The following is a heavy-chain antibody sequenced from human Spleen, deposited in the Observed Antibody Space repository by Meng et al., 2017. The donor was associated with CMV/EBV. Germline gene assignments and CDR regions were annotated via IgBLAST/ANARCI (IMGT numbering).Heavy chain of an antibody. Sequence: GESLKISCAASGFTFSSYEMNWVRQAPGKGLEWVSYISSSGSTIYYADSVKGRFTISRDNAKNSLYLQMNSLRAEDTAVYYCARGCPYYDFWGGYSEGRYYFDYWGQGTLVTVSS. J-gene: IGHJ4*02. D-gene: IGHD3-3*01. V-gene: IGHV3-48*03. CDR1: GFTFSSYE. CDR2: ISSSGSTI. CDR3: ARGCPYYDFWGGYSEGRYYFDY.